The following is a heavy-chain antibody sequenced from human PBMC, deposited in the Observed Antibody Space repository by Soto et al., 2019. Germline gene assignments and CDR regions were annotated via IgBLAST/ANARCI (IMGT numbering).Heavy chain of an antibody. J-gene: IGHJ4*02. V-gene: IGHV4-30-2*01. CDR3: ASGLVTTLHY. CDR2: IYHSGST. CDR1: GGSISSGGYS. D-gene: IGHD4-17*01. Sequence: SETLSLTCAVSGGSISSGGYSWSWIRQPPGKGLEWIGYIYHSGSTYYNPSLKSRVTISVDRYKNQFSLKLSSVTAADTAVYYCASGLVTTLHYWGQGTLVTVSS.